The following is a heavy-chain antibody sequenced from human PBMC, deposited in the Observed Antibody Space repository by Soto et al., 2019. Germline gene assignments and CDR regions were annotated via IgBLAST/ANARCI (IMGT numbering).Heavy chain of an antibody. CDR2: IGSSGSSK. V-gene: IGHV3-48*03. J-gene: IGHJ4*02. Sequence: GGSLRLSCAASGFSFNLHEMNWVRQAPGKGLEWISYIGSSGSSKYYADSVQGRFTISRDNTKNSMYLEMNSLRGDDTGIYYCARAVGSRACHWTYFDSWGQGTSLTVST. D-gene: IGHD1-1*01. CDR1: GFSFNLHE. CDR3: ARAVGSRACHWTYFDS.